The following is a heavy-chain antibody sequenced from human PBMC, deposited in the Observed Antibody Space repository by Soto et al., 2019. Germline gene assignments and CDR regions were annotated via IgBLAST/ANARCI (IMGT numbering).Heavy chain of an antibody. J-gene: IGHJ5*02. CDR3: ARARKIVLLVYAPRRSDWFAP. D-gene: IGHD2-8*01. V-gene: IGHV4-4*02. CDR1: GGSISSSNW. CDR2: IYHSGST. Sequence: QVQLQESGPGLVKPSGTLSLTCAVSGGSISSSNWWSWVRQPPGKGLEWIGEIYHSGSTNYNPSLKSLVTTSVDKSKNRLSRKLSSVTAAGPAVYYCARARKIVLLVYAPRRSDWFAPWGQGTLVTVSP.